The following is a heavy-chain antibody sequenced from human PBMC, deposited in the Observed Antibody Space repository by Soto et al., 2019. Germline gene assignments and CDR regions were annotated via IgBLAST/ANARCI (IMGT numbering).Heavy chain of an antibody. D-gene: IGHD3-10*01. CDR2: ISDYNGNT. V-gene: IGHV1-18*01. CDR3: ASSSFLRSGDLFHGLDV. CDR1: GYTFSNYG. Sequence: GASVKVSCKASGYTFSNYGLSWVRQAPGQGLEWMGWISDYNGNTHYAQKFQGRLIMTTDTSTRTAYVELRSLTSDDTALYFCASSSFLRSGDLFHGLDVWGQGTTVTVSS. J-gene: IGHJ6*02.